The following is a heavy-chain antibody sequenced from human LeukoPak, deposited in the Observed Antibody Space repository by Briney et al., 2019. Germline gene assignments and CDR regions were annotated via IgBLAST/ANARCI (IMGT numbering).Heavy chain of an antibody. D-gene: IGHD6-6*01. J-gene: IGHJ6*02. V-gene: IGHV3-23*01. CDR1: GFTFSSYA. Sequence: QSGGSLRLSCAASGFTFSSYAVSWVRQAPGKGLEWVSAISGSGGSTYYADSVKGRFTISRDNSKNTLYLQMNSLRAEDTAVYYCVKELIAARPYYYYGMDVWGQGTTVTVSS. CDR3: VKELIAARPYYYYGMDV. CDR2: ISGSGGST.